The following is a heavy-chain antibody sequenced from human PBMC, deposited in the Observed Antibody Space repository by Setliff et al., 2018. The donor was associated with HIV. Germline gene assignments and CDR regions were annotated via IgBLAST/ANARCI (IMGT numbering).Heavy chain of an antibody. D-gene: IGHD6-13*01. CDR2: FDPEDGET. CDR1: GYTLTELS. J-gene: IGHJ1*01. CDR3: VTDPGYSSTWYSESFQH. Sequence: GASVKVSCKISGYTLTELSIHWVRQAPGKGLEWMANFDPEDGETFYAQKFQGRLTMTEDTPTDTAYMELSSLRSDDTAMYYCVTDPGYSSTWYSESFQHWGQGTVVTVSS. V-gene: IGHV1-24*01.